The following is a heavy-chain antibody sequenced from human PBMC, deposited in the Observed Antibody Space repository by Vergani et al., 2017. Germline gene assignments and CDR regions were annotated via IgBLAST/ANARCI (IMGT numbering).Heavy chain of an antibody. CDR2: FDPEDGET. D-gene: IGHD1-26*01. J-gene: IGHJ6*02. CDR3: ATAWXSGSYIYYYYGMDV. CDR1: GYTLTELS. Sequence: QVQLVQSGAEVKKPGASVKVSCKVSGYTLTELSMHWVRQAPGKGLEWMGGFDPEDGETIYAQKFQGRVTMTEDTSTDTAYMELSSLRSEDTAVYYCATAWXSGSYIYYYYGMDVWGQGTTVTVSS. V-gene: IGHV1-24*01.